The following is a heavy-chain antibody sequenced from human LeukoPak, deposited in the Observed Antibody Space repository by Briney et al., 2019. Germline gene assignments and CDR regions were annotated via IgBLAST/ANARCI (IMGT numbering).Heavy chain of an antibody. D-gene: IGHD1-26*01. Sequence: PGGSLRLSCAASGLSFSSFAMSWVRQAPGKGLEWVSAISGSGGSTYYADSVKGRFTISRDNSKNTLYLQMNSLRAEDTAVYYCAKERREANIFDYWGQGTLVTVSS. CDR2: ISGSGGST. CDR3: AKERREANIFDY. CDR1: GLSFSSFA. V-gene: IGHV3-23*01. J-gene: IGHJ4*02.